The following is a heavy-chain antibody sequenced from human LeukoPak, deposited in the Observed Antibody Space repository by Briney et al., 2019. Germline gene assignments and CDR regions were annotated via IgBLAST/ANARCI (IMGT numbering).Heavy chain of an antibody. CDR1: GLTFSEYA. Sequence: GGSLRLSCAASGLTFSEYAMSWVRRVPGMGLEWVSTIGVSGGSTNYADSVRGRFTISRDNSKNTLYLQINSLRADDMAVYYCAKGRVGTNGVLEHWGQGTLVTVSS. D-gene: IGHD1-26*01. V-gene: IGHV3-23*01. CDR2: IGVSGGST. J-gene: IGHJ1*01. CDR3: AKGRVGTNGVLEH.